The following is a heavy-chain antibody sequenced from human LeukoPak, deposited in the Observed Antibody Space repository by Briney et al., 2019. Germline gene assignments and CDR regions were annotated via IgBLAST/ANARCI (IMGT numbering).Heavy chain of an antibody. CDR3: ARDRYSSSWYDAFDI. V-gene: IGHV3-21*01. CDR1: GFTFSSYS. Sequence: PGGSLRLSCAASGFTFSSYSMNWVRRAPGKGLEWVSSISSSSSYTYYADSVKGRFTISRDNAKNSLYLQMNSLRAEDTAVYYCARDRYSSSWYDAFDIWGQGTMVTVSS. D-gene: IGHD6-13*01. J-gene: IGHJ3*02. CDR2: ISSSSSYT.